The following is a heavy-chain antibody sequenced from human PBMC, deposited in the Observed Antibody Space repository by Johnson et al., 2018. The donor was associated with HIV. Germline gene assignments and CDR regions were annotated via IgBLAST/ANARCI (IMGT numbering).Heavy chain of an antibody. CDR3: ARDLGEMATMAGDAFDI. D-gene: IGHD5-24*01. V-gene: IGHV3-30*04. CDR1: GFTFSSYA. J-gene: IGHJ3*02. CDR2: ISYDGSNK. Sequence: VQLVESGGGVVQPGRSLRLSCAASGFTFSSYAMHWVRQAPGKGLEWVAVISYDGSNKYYADSVKRRFPISRDNSKNTLYLQMNSLRVEDTAAYYCARDLGEMATMAGDAFDIWGQGTMVTVSS.